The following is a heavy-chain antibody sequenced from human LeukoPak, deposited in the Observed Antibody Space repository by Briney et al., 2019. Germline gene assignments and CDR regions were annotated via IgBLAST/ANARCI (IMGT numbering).Heavy chain of an antibody. CDR3: ARDNLQRAFDT. D-gene: IGHD1-14*01. J-gene: IGHJ3*02. CDR2: IYYSGST. CDR1: GGSISSGGYS. Sequence: SETLSLTCAVSGGSISSGGYSWSWIRQPPGKGLEWIGYIYYSGSTNYNPSLKSRVTISVDTSKNQFSLKLSSVTAADTAVYYCARDNLQRAFDTWGQGTMVTVSS. V-gene: IGHV4-61*08.